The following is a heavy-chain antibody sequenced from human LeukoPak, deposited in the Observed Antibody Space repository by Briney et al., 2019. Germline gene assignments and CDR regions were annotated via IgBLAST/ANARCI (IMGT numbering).Heavy chain of an antibody. Sequence: PGGSLRLSCAASGFTFSSYSMNWVRQAPGKGLEWVSSISSSSYIYYADSVKGRFTISRDNAKNSLYLQMNSLRAEDTAVYYCARYCSGGSCYSEGWNWGQGTLVTVSS. CDR3: ARYCSGGSCYSEGWN. J-gene: IGHJ4*02. CDR1: GFTFSSYS. V-gene: IGHV3-21*01. D-gene: IGHD2-15*01. CDR2: ISSSSYI.